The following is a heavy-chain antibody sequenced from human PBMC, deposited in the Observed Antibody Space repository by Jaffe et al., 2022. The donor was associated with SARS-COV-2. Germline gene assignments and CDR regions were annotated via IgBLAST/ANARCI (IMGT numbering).Heavy chain of an antibody. V-gene: IGHV1-2*06. Sequence: QVQLVQSGAEVKKPGASVKVSCKASGYTFTGYYMHWVRQAPGQGLEWMGRINPNSGGTNYAQKFQGRVTMTRDTSISTAYMELSRLRSDDTAVYYCARGSGTDTAMAYYYYGMDVWGQGTTVTVSS. D-gene: IGHD5-18*01. J-gene: IGHJ6*02. CDR2: INPNSGGT. CDR1: GYTFTGYY. CDR3: ARGSGTDTAMAYYYYGMDV.